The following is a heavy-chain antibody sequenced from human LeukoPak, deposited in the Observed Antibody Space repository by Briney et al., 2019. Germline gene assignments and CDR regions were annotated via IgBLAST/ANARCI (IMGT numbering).Heavy chain of an antibody. Sequence: ASVKVSCKVSGYTLTKLSMHWVRQAPGKGLEWMGGFNPEDGETIYAQKFQGRVTMTEDTSTGTAYMELSSLRSEDTAVYYCATVNTMVRSRGYYYYGMDVWGQGTTVTVSS. CDR1: GYTLTKLS. CDR2: FNPEDGET. D-gene: IGHD3-10*01. J-gene: IGHJ6*02. V-gene: IGHV1-24*01. CDR3: ATVNTMVRSRGYYYYGMDV.